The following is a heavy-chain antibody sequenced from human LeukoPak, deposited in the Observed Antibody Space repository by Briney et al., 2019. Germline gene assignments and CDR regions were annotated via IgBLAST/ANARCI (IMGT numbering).Heavy chain of an antibody. CDR3: ARDWITMVRGVISWFDP. V-gene: IGHV1-46*01. CDR1: GYTFTSYY. Sequence: ASVKVSCKASGYTFTSYYMHWVRQAPGQGLEWMGIINPSGGSTSYAQKFQGRVTMTRDTSTSTAYMELRSLRSDDTAVYYCARDWITMVRGVISWFDPWGQGTLVTVSS. CDR2: INPSGGST. D-gene: IGHD3-10*01. J-gene: IGHJ5*02.